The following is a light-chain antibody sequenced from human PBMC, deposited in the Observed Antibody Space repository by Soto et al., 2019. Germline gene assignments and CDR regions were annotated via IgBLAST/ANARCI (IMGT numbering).Light chain of an antibody. V-gene: IGLV1-40*01. J-gene: IGLJ1*01. CDR2: GNS. Sequence: QYVLTQPPSGTGAPGQRVTISYPRSSSNIGAGYDVHWYQQLPGTAPKLLIYGNSNRPSGVPDRFSGSKSGTSASLAITGLQAEDEADYYCQSYDSSLSGRGVFGTGTKVTVL. CDR1: SSNIGAGYD. CDR3: QSYDSSLSGRGV.